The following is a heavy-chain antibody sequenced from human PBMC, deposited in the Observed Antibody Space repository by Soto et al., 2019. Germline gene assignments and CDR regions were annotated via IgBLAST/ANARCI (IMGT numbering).Heavy chain of an antibody. CDR3: ARGVAVARRVGYLVIDY. Sequence: ASVKVSCKASGYTFTDYYMHWVRQAPGQGLEWMGWINPNSGVTKYAQNFQGWVTVTRDTSISTTYMELSRLRSDDTAVYYCARGVAVARRVGYLVIDYWGQGTQVTVSS. J-gene: IGHJ4*02. CDR2: INPNSGVT. D-gene: IGHD6-19*01. V-gene: IGHV1-2*04. CDR1: GYTFTDYY.